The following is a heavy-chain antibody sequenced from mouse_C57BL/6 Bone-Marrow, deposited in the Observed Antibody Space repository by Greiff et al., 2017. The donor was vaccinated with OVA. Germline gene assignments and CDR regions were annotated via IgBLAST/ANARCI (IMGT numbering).Heavy chain of an antibody. Sequence: QVQLKQSGAELMKPGASVKLSCKATGYTFTGYWIEWVKQRPGHGLEWIGEILPGSGSTNYNEKFTGKAPFTTDTSSNTAYMQLSSLTTEYSAIYYGARDAHDGYYLAWFADGGQGTLVTVSA. CDR3: ARDAHDGYYLAWFAD. CDR1: GYTFTGYW. J-gene: IGHJ3*01. CDR2: ILPGSGST. D-gene: IGHD2-3*01. V-gene: IGHV1-9*01.